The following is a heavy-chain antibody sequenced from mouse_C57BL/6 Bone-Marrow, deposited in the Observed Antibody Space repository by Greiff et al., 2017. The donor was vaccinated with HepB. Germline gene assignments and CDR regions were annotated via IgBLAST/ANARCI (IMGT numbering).Heavy chain of an antibody. D-gene: IGHD2-5*01. J-gene: IGHJ4*01. CDR1: GISITTGNYR. CDR2: IYYSDTI. V-gene: IGHV3-5*01. CDR3: ARAYCSNTMDYAMDY. Sequence: EVQLKESGPGLVKPSQTVFLTCTVSGISITTGNYRWSWIRQLPGNKMEWIGYIYYSDTITYNPFHTSRTTITRDTSKNQFILEMNSLTAEDTATYYCARAYCSNTMDYAMDYWGQGTSVTVSS.